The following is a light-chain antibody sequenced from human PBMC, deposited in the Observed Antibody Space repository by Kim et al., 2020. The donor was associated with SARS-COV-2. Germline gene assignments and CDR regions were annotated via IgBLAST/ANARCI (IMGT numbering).Light chain of an antibody. Sequence: QSVLTPPPSASGTPGQRVTISCSGSSSNIGSNYVYWYQQPPGTAPRLLIYRNNQRPSGVPDRYSGSKSGTSDSMAISGLRSEDEADYYCSAWNDSLSVLFGGGTQQTV. CDR2: RNN. CDR3: SAWNDSLSVL. CDR1: SSNIGSNY. J-gene: IGLJ2*01. V-gene: IGLV1-47*01.